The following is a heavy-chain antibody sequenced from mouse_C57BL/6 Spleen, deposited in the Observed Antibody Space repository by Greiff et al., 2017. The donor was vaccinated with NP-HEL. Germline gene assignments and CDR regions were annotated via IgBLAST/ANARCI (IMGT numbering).Heavy chain of an antibody. CDR2: ISSGGDYI. CDR3: TRIYYYGRGAMDY. J-gene: IGHJ4*01. Sequence: EVQVVESGEGLVKPGGSLKLSCAASGFTFSSYAMSWVRQTPEKRLEWVAYISSGGDYIYYADTVKGRFTISRDNARNTLYLQMSSLKSEDTAMYYCTRIYYYGRGAMDYWGQGTSVTVSS. D-gene: IGHD1-1*01. V-gene: IGHV5-9-1*02. CDR1: GFTFSSYA.